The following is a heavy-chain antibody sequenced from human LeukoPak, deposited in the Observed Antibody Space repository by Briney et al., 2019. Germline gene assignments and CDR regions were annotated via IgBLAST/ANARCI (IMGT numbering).Heavy chain of an antibody. V-gene: IGHV3-23*01. CDR3: AKSPHYDFWSGHFDY. Sequence: PGGSLRLSCAASGFTFSSYALSWVRQAPGKGLEWVSGITDSGTGTYYADSVKGRFTISRDNSKNTVYLQMSSLRAEDTAVYYCAKSPHYDFWSGHFDYWGQGTLVTVSS. J-gene: IGHJ4*02. CDR2: ITDSGTGT. CDR1: GFTFSSYA. D-gene: IGHD3-3*01.